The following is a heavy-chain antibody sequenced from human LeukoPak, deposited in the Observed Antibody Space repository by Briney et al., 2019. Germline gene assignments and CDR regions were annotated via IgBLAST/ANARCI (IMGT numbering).Heavy chain of an antibody. J-gene: IGHJ3*01. D-gene: IGHD2/OR15-2a*01. V-gene: IGHV3-23*01. Sequence: PGGSLRLSCTASGLTFSTYALSRVRQTPGKGLEWLSVISATGSTTYYADSVRGRFTISRDNSKNTLYLQMNSLRVEDTAVYYCAKDSQSVAFFLDDAFDLWGQGTIVTVSA. CDR3: AKDSQSVAFFLDDAFDL. CDR2: ISATGSTT. CDR1: GLTFSTYA.